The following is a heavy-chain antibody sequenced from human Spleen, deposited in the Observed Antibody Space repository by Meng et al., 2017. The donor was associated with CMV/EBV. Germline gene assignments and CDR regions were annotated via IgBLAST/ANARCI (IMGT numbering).Heavy chain of an antibody. CDR1: SGSISSSGYY. V-gene: IGHV4-61*08. CDR2: IYYMGNT. J-gene: IGHJ6*02. D-gene: IGHD3-16*01. Sequence: SETLSLTCTVSSGSISSSGYYWNWIRQPPGKGLEWIGYIYYMGNTDYNPSLKSRVTISIDTSKNQFSLRVSSVTAADTAVYYCARDSAWGYYGMDVWGQGTTVTVSS. CDR3: ARDSAWGYYGMDV.